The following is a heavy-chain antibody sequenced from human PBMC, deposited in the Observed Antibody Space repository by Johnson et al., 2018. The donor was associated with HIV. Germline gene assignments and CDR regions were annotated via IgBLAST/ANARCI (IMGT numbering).Heavy chain of an antibody. CDR1: GFTFSSYA. V-gene: IGHV3-30-3*01. Sequence: VQLVESGGGVVQPGRSLRLSCAASGFTFSSYAMHWVRQAPGKGLEWVAVISYDGSNKYYVDFVKGRFTITRDNDKNSLYLQMNSLRAYDTAVYYCARGRGLHLGAFDICGQGTMVTVSS. CDR3: ARGRGLHLGAFDI. CDR2: ISYDGSNK. J-gene: IGHJ3*02. D-gene: IGHD4-11*01.